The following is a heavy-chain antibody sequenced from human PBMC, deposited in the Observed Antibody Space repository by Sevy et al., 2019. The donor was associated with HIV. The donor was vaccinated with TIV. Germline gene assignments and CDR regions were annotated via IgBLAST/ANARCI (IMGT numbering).Heavy chain of an antibody. CDR1: GFSFSSYW. D-gene: IGHD6-13*01. Sequence: VGSLRLSCEASGFSFSSYWMSWVRQAPGKGLEWVANIKEDGSMIYYVDSVKGRFTISRDNAKNSVYLQMTSLRAEDAALYYCVRAIGAAGSYWGQGTLVTVSS. J-gene: IGHJ4*02. V-gene: IGHV3-7*01. CDR2: IKEDGSMI. CDR3: VRAIGAAGSY.